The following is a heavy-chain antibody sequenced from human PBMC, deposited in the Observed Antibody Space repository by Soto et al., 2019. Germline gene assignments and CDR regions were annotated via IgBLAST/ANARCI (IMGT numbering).Heavy chain of an antibody. CDR2: INSGGSFA. D-gene: IGHD4-17*01. Sequence: EEQLVESGGGLVQPGGSLRLSCAASDFSFGNYWMHWVRQAPGKGLAWVSRINSGGSFASYADSVKGRFTISRDNAKNPLYLQMDSLRAEDTAIYYCARERDSGDHFPWGQGTLVTVSS. CDR3: ARERDSGDHFP. CDR1: DFSFGNYW. V-gene: IGHV3-74*01. J-gene: IGHJ5*02.